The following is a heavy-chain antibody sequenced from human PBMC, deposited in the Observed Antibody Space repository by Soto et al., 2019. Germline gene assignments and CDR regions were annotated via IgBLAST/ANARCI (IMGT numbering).Heavy chain of an antibody. J-gene: IGHJ4*02. CDR2: IIPIFGTA. Sequence: QVQLVQSGAEVKKPGSSVKVSCKASGGTFSSYDISWVRQAPGQGLEWMGGIIPIFGTANYAQKFQGRVTITAEESTSTAYMELSSLRSEDTAVYYCERALVATNAFDYWGQGTLVTVSS. CDR1: GGTFSSYD. D-gene: IGHD5-12*01. V-gene: IGHV1-69*12. CDR3: ERALVATNAFDY.